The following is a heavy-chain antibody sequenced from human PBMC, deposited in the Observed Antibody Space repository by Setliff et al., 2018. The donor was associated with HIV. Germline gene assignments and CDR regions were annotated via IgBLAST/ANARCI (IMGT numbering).Heavy chain of an antibody. CDR2: IYYSGGT. J-gene: IGHJ6*03. Sequence: PSETLSLTCTVSGGSISSGGYYWSWIRQHPGKGLEWIGYIYYSGGTYYNPSLKSRVTISVDTSKNQFSLKLSFVTAADTAVYYCARVPTNPDFYYYYMDVWGKGTTVTVSS. CDR1: GGSISSGGYY. CDR3: ARVPTNPDFYYYYMDV. V-gene: IGHV4-31*03.